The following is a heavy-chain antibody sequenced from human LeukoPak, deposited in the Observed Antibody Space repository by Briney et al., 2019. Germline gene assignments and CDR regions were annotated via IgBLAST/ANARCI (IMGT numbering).Heavy chain of an antibody. J-gene: IGHJ5*02. V-gene: IGHV4-59*01. CDR1: GGSISSYY. D-gene: IGHD2-2*02. CDR2: IYYSGST. CDR3: ARASGYCSSTSCYMSWFDP. Sequence: SETLSLTCTVSGGSISSYYWSWIRQPPGKGLEWIGYIYYSGSTNYNPSLKNRVTISVDTSKNQFSLKLSSVTAADTAVYYCARASGYCSSTSCYMSWFDPWGQGTLVTVSS.